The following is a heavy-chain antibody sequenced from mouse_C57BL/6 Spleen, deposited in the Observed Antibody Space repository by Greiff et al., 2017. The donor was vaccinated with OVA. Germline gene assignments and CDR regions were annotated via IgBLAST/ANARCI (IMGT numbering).Heavy chain of an antibody. CDR3: ARRGNYEKFAY. V-gene: IGHV1-50*01. Sequence: QVQLQQPGAELVKPGASVKLSCKASGYTFTSYWMQCVKQRPGQGLEWIGEIDPSDSYTNYNQKFKGKATLTVDTSSSTAYMQLSSLTSEDSAVYYCARRGNYEKFAYWGQGTLVTVSA. CDR2: IDPSDSYT. CDR1: GYTFTSYW. J-gene: IGHJ3*01. D-gene: IGHD2-1*01.